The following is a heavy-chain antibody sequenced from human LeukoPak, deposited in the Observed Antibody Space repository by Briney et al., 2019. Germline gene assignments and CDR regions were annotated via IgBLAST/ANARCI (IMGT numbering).Heavy chain of an antibody. CDR3: AREPTVNTYYFDY. CDR2: INPSGGST. V-gene: IGHV1-46*03. CDR1: GYTFTSYY. D-gene: IGHD4-11*01. Sequence: GASVKVSCKASGYTFTSYYMHWVRQAPGQGLEWMGIINPSGGSTTYAQKFQDRAIMTRDTSTNTVYMELSSLRSEDTAVYYCAREPTVNTYYFDYWGQGTLVTVSS. J-gene: IGHJ4*02.